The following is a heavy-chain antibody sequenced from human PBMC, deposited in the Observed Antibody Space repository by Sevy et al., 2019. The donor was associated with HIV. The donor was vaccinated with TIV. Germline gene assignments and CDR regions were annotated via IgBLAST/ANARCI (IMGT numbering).Heavy chain of an antibody. Sequence: SETLSLTCTVSGGSVSSGSYYWSWIRQPPGKGLEWIGHIYYTGSTNYNPSLKSRVHKSIDTSENQFSLKRSSVTAADTAVYYCATGGCTNGICYRSYYYHAMDVWGQGTTVTVSS. CDR3: ATGGCTNGICYRSYYYHAMDV. D-gene: IGHD2-8*01. V-gene: IGHV4-61*01. CDR1: GGSVSSGSYY. J-gene: IGHJ6*02. CDR2: IYYTGST.